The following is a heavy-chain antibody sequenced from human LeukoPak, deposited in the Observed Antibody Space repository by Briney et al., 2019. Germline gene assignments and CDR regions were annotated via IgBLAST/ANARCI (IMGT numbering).Heavy chain of an antibody. Sequence: ASVKVSYKASGYTFTSYGISWVRQAPGQGLEWMGWISAYNGNTNYAQKLQGRVTMTTDTSTSTAYMELRSLRSDDTAVYYCARPALSSCGGDCYSLDYWGQGTLVTVSS. CDR1: GYTFTSYG. D-gene: IGHD2-21*01. J-gene: IGHJ4*02. V-gene: IGHV1-18*01. CDR2: ISAYNGNT. CDR3: ARPALSSCGGDCYSLDY.